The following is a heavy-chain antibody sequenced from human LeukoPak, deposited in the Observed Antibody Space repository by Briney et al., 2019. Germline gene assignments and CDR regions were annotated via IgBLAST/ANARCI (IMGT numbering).Heavy chain of an antibody. CDR2: INGDGTQK. V-gene: IGHV3-7*05. CDR1: GFKFSDHN. D-gene: IGHD3-10*01. J-gene: IGHJ4*02. Sequence: GGSLRLSCAASGFKFSDHNMNWVRQAPGKGLEWVAAINGDGTQKFYVDSMEGRFTISRDNAKNSLYLQMNSLRAEDTAVYYCARGDRGGDWGQGTLVTVSS. CDR3: ARGDRGGD.